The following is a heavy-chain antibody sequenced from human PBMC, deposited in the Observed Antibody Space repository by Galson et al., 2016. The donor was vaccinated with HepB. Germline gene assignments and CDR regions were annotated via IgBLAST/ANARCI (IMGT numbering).Heavy chain of an antibody. CDR2: ISYDGSNK. CDR3: AKGDGGSYPLPAH. Sequence: SLRLSCAASGFTFNTHGMHCFRQAPGKGLEWVAVISYDGSNKYYADSVKGRFTISRDNSKNTLYLQMNSLRAEDTAVYFCAKGDGGSYPLPAHWGQGTLVTVSS. J-gene: IGHJ4*02. CDR1: GFTFNTHG. D-gene: IGHD1-26*01. V-gene: IGHV3-30*18.